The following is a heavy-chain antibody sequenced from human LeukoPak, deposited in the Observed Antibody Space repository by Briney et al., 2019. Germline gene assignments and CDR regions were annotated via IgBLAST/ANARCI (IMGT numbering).Heavy chain of an antibody. CDR2: IYSGGST. V-gene: IGHV3-53*01. Sequence: GGSLRLSCAASGFTFSNYAMSWVRQAPGKGLEWVSVIYSGGSTYYADSVKGRFIISRDNSKNTLYLQMNSLRAEDTAVYYCARDAMGAIGGDYWGQGTLVTVSS. D-gene: IGHD1-26*01. CDR1: GFTFSNYA. CDR3: ARDAMGAIGGDY. J-gene: IGHJ4*02.